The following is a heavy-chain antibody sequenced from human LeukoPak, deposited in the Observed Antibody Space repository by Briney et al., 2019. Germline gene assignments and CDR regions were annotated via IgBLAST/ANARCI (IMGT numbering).Heavy chain of an antibody. CDR2: IYTSGST. V-gene: IGHV4-61*02. D-gene: IGHD2-2*01. Sequence: SETLSLTCTVSGGSISSGSYYWSWIRQPAGKGLEWIGRIYTSGSTNYNPSLKSRVTISVDTSKNQFSLKLGSVTAADTAVYYCAREWGPLYCSSTSCSLGIDYWGQGTLVTVSS. CDR3: AREWGPLYCSSTSCSLGIDY. J-gene: IGHJ4*02. CDR1: GGSISSGSYY.